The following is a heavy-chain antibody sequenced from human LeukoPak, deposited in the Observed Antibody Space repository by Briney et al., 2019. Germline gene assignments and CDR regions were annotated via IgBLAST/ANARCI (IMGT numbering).Heavy chain of an antibody. CDR3: ARDSVFDY. CDR2: IIPIFGTA. J-gene: IGHJ4*02. CDR1: GGTFSRYA. Sequence: GASVKVSCKASGGTFSRYAISWVRQAPGQGLEWMGGIIPIFGTANYAQKFQGRVTITADESTSTAYMELRSLRSDDTAVYYCARDSVFDYWGQGTLVTVSS. V-gene: IGHV1-69*01.